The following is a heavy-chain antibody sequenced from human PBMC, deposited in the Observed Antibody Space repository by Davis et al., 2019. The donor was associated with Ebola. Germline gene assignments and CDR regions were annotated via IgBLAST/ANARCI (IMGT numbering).Heavy chain of an antibody. Sequence: ASVKVSCKTSGYTFTGYYMHWVRQAPGQAPEWMGRINPNSGDTDSAQKFQGRVSLTRDTSINTAYMELRTLTSDDTAVYYCAKSGLSFGVVKYHYGMDVWGKGTTVTVSS. CDR2: INPNSGDT. CDR3: AKSGLSFGVVKYHYGMDV. J-gene: IGHJ6*04. V-gene: IGHV1-2*06. CDR1: GYTFTGYY. D-gene: IGHD3-3*01.